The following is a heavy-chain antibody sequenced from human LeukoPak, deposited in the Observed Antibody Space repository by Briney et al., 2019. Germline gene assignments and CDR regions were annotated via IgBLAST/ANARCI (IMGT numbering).Heavy chain of an antibody. D-gene: IGHD2-15*01. CDR1: GYTFTSYA. J-gene: IGHJ4*02. V-gene: IGHV1-3*01. CDR3: AREGSGPRHYYFDY. Sequence: GASVKVSCKTSGYTFTSYAMHWVRQAPGQRLEWMGWINAGNGNTKYSQKFQGRVTITRDTSASTAYMELSSLRSEDTAVYYCAREGSGPRHYYFDYWGQGTLVTVSS. CDR2: INAGNGNT.